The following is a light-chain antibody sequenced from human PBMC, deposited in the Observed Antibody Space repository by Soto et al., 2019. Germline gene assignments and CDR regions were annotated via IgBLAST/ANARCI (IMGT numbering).Light chain of an antibody. CDR3: HSYDSSLSGSV. CDR2: GNS. J-gene: IGLJ3*02. V-gene: IGLV1-40*01. CDR1: SSNIGAGYD. Sequence: LTQPPSVSGAPGQRVTISCTGSSSNIGAGYDVHWYQQLPGTVPKLLIYGNSNRPSGVPDRFSGSKSGTSASLAITGLQAEDEADYYCHSYDSSLSGSVFGGGTKVTVL.